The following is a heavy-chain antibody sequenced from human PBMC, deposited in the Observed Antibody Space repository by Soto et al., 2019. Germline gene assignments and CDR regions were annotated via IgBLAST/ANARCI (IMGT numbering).Heavy chain of an antibody. CDR3: AGRYCTGGSCYRP. CDR2: INHDGIT. D-gene: IGHD2-15*01. V-gene: IGHV4-34*01. J-gene: IGHJ4*02. Sequence: SETLSLTCGVWGESFSRYYWSCNRQPPGKGLEWIGEINHDGITNYNPSLKSRVTISLDTSKNQFSLKLTSVTAADTAVYYCAGRYCTGGSCYRPWGQGTLVTVSS. CDR1: GESFSRYY.